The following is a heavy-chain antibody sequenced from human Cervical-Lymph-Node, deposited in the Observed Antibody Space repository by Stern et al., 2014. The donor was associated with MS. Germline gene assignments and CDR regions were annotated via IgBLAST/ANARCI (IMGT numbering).Heavy chain of an antibody. V-gene: IGHV1-69*01. Sequence: AQLEESGAEVTQPGSSVKVSCKASGGTFSDYAISWVRQAPGQGLEWLGGIIPILGSPAYAQNFQGRVTITADESTTTAYMDLSSLRSEDTAVYYCARGAYCGGDCYWGWFDSWGQGTLVTVSS. CDR2: IIPILGSP. CDR1: GGTFSDYA. J-gene: IGHJ5*01. D-gene: IGHD2-21*02. CDR3: ARGAYCGGDCYWGWFDS.